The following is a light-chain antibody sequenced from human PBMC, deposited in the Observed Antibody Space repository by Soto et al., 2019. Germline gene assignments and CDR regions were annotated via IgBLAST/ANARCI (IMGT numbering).Light chain of an antibody. V-gene: IGLV2-14*01. CDR2: EVT. J-gene: IGLJ1*01. Sequence: QSALTQPASVSGSPGQSITISCTGTSTDVGAYNYVSWYQQHPGTAPKLMIYEVTKRPSGVSNRFSGSKSGNTASLTVSGLQAEDEADYYCSSYAGSSNVFGTGTKLTVL. CDR3: SSYAGSSNV. CDR1: STDVGAYNY.